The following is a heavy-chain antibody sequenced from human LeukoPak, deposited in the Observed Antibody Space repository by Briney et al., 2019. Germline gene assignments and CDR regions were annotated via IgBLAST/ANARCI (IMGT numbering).Heavy chain of an antibody. V-gene: IGHV3-33*01. CDR2: IWYDGSNK. D-gene: IGHD6-19*01. J-gene: IGHJ4*02. Sequence: GGSLRLSCAASEFTFSSYGMHWVRQAPGKGLEWVAVIWYDGSNKYYADSVKGRFTISRDNSKNTLYLQMNSLRAEDTAVYYCARDLMAGTGYFDYWGQGTLVTVSS. CDR3: ARDLMAGTGYFDY. CDR1: EFTFSSYG.